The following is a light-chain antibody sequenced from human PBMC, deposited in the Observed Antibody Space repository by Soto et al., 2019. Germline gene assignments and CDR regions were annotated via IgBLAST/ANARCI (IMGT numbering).Light chain of an antibody. Sequence: IVLTQSPGTLSLSPGERATLSCRASQSVRGNSLAWYQQSPGLPPRLLIYDASTRATGIPDRFSGSGSGTDFTLTISRLEPEEFAVYFCQQYGTSPQTFGQGTKVEIK. CDR1: QSVRGNS. CDR3: QQYGTSPQT. V-gene: IGKV3-20*01. J-gene: IGKJ1*01. CDR2: DAS.